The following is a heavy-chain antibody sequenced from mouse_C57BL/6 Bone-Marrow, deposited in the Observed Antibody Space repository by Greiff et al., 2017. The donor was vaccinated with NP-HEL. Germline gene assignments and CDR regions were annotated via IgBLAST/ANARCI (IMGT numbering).Heavy chain of an antibody. J-gene: IGHJ4*01. CDR1: GYTFTSYW. V-gene: IGHV1-64*01. CDR3: GKKRVITTVEMDY. D-gene: IGHD1-1*01. Sequence: VQLKQPGAELVKPGASVKLSCKASGYTFTSYWMHWVKQRPGQGLEWIGMIHPNGGSTNYNEKFKSKATLTVDKSSSTAYMQLSSLTSEDSAVYYCGKKRVITTVEMDYWGQGTSVTVSS. CDR2: IHPNGGST.